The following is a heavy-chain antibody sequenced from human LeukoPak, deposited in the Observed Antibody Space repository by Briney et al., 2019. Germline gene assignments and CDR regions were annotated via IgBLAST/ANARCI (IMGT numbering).Heavy chain of an antibody. CDR1: GGSISSYY. D-gene: IGHD4-17*01. CDR2: IYTSGST. Sequence: SETLSLTCIVSGGSISSYYGTWIRQPAGRGLEWIGHIYTSGSTNYNPSLKSRVTMSVDTSKNQVSLKLSSVTAADTAVYYCARERYGAPAYYYGMDVWGQGTTVTVSS. J-gene: IGHJ6*02. CDR3: ARERYGAPAYYYGMDV. V-gene: IGHV4-4*07.